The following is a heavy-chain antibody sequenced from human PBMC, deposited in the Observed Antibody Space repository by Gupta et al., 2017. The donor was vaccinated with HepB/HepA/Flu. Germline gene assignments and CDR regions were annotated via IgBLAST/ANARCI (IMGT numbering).Heavy chain of an antibody. CDR2: IKPDGSEK. D-gene: IGHD2-21*01. CDR3: ARHDCDY. Sequence: EVQLVESGGGLVQPGGSLRLSCAASGFTFTNYWMTWVRQAPGKGLEWVANIKPDGSEKKYVDSVKGRFTISRDNAKNSVYLQMDSLRADDTAIYYCARHDCDYWGQGTLVTVSS. CDR1: GFTFTNYW. V-gene: IGHV3-7*01. J-gene: IGHJ4*02.